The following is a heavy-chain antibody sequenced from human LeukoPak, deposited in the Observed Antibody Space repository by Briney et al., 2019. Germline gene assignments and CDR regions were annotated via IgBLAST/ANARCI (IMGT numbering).Heavy chain of an antibody. J-gene: IGHJ4*02. Sequence: GGSLRLSCAASGFTFSSYGMHWVRQAPGKGLVWVSTINSDGTTTTYTGSVKGRFTISRDNAKNTLYLQMNSLRAEDTAVYYCARDPNKWELPVDYWGQGTLVTVSS. CDR3: ARDPNKWELPVDY. D-gene: IGHD1-26*01. CDR1: GFTFSSYG. CDR2: INSDGTTT. V-gene: IGHV3-74*01.